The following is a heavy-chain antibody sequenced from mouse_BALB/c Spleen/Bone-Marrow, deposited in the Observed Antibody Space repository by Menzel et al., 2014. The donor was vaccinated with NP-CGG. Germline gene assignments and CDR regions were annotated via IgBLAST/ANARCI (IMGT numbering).Heavy chain of an antibody. Sequence: EVQLVESGGDLVKPGGSLKLSCAASGFAFSSNDMSWVRQTPEKRLEWVAYISSGGSYTYYPDSVKGRFTISRDNAKNTLYLQMSSLRSEDTAMYYCARLRTTEAMDYWGQGTSVTVSS. CDR2: ISSGGSYT. V-gene: IGHV5-9-3*01. CDR3: ARLRTTEAMDY. D-gene: IGHD2-12*01. J-gene: IGHJ4*01. CDR1: GFAFSSND.